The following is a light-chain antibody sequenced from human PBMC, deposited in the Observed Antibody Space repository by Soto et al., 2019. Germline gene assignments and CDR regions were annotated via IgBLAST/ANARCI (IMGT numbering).Light chain of an antibody. Sequence: QSVLTQPPSASGTPGQRVTISCSGSSSNIGSYYVYWYQQLPGTAPKLLIFRNNQRPSGVPDRFSGSKSGTSASLAISGLRSEDEADYYCAAWDDSLGVIFGGGTQLTVL. J-gene: IGLJ2*01. CDR3: AAWDDSLGVI. V-gene: IGLV1-47*01. CDR2: RNN. CDR1: SSNIGSYY.